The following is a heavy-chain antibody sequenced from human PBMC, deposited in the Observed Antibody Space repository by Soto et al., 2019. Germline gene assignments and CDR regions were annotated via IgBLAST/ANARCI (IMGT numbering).Heavy chain of an antibody. V-gene: IGHV3-30-3*01. J-gene: IGHJ4*02. CDR2: ISYDGSNK. CDR3: ARGDNSGYSMFDY. CDR1: RFTFSSYA. Sequence: QVQLVESGGGVVQPGRSLRLSCAASRFTFSSYAMHWVRQAPGKGLEWVAVISYDGSNKYYADSVKGRFTISRDNSKNTLYLQINSLRAEDTAVYYCARGDNSGYSMFDYWGQGTLVTVSS. D-gene: IGHD3-22*01.